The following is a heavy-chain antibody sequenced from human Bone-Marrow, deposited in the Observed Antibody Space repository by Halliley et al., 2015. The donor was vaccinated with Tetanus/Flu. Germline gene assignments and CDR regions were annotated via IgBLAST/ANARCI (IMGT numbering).Heavy chain of an antibody. Sequence: EGMGWISTINGDTNYAQKFRGRVTMTTDTSTTTAYLELKNLISDDTAVYYCARDGGRSSNWLTFWGQGTLVTVSS. CDR3: ARDGGRSSNWLTF. CDR2: ISTINGDT. J-gene: IGHJ4*02. V-gene: IGHV1-18*01. D-gene: IGHD2-2*01.